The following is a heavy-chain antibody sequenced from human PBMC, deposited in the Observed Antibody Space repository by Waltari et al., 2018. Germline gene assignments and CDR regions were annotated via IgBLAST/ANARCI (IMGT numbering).Heavy chain of an antibody. CDR2: ISGSGGST. Sequence: EVQLLESGGGLVQPGGSLRLSCAASGFTFSSYAMSWVRQAPGKGLEWVSAISGSGGSTYYADSVKGRFTISRDNSKNTLYLQMNSLRAEDTAVYYCAKTQWLFSHIRYYFDYWGQGTLVTVSS. CDR1: GFTFSSYA. V-gene: IGHV3-23*01. J-gene: IGHJ4*02. CDR3: AKTQWLFSHIRYYFDY. D-gene: IGHD6-19*01.